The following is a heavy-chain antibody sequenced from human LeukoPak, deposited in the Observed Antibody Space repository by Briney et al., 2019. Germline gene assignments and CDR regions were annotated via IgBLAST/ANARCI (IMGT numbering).Heavy chain of an antibody. J-gene: IGHJ4*02. Sequence: SETLSLTCTVSGASVSSVSYYWSWIRQPPGKGLEWIGYIYYSGSTNYNPSLKSRVTISVDTSKNQFSLKLSSVTAADTAVYYCARGSRGYTYGWGQGTLVTVSS. CDR1: GASVSSVSYY. V-gene: IGHV4-61*01. CDR3: ARGSRGYTYG. CDR2: IYYSGST. D-gene: IGHD5-18*01.